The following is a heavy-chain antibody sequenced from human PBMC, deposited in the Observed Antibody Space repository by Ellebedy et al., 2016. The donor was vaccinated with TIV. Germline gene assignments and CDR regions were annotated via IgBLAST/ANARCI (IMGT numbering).Heavy chain of an antibody. D-gene: IGHD5-18*01. CDR2: INHSGST. Sequence: SETLSLTCAVYGGSFSGYYWSWIRQPPGKGLEWIGEINHSGSTNYNPSLKSRVTISVDTSKNQFSLKLSSVTAADTAVYYCARDVDTAMVTGRYAFDIWGQGTMVTVSS. CDR1: GGSFSGYY. J-gene: IGHJ3*02. CDR3: ARDVDTAMVTGRYAFDI. V-gene: IGHV4-34*01.